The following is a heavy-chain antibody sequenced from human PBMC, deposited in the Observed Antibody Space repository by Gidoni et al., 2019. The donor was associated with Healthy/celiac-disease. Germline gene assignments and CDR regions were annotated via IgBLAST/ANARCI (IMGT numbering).Heavy chain of an antibody. CDR3: ARHGYCSGGSCYPPSSFDY. Sequence: QVQLQESGPGRVKPSDTLSLPVTVHGRSISSFYWSWIRQPPGKGLEWIGHIYYSGSTNYNPSLKSRVNISVDTAKKQFSLKVRSGTAADTAVYDCARHGYCSGGSCYPPSSFDYWGQGNLVTVSS. D-gene: IGHD2-15*01. V-gene: IGHV4-59*08. CDR2: IYYSGST. CDR1: GRSISSFY. J-gene: IGHJ4*02.